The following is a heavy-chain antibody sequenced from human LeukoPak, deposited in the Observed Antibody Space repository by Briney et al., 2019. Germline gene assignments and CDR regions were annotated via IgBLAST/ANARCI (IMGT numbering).Heavy chain of an antibody. CDR1: GFTFSSYA. V-gene: IGHV3-30-3*01. CDR3: ARDLYPTQDSSTYEAFDI. Sequence: PGGSLRLSCAASGFTFSSYAMHWVRQAPGKGLEWVAVISYDGSNKHYADSVKGRFTISRDNSKNTLYLQMNSLRAEDTAVYYCARDLYPTQDSSTYEAFDIWGQGTMVTVSS. D-gene: IGHD2/OR15-2a*01. CDR2: ISYDGSNK. J-gene: IGHJ3*02.